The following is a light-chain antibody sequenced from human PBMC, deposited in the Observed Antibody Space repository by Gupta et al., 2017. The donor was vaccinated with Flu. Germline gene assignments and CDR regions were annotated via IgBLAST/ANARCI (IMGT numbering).Light chain of an antibody. V-gene: IGKV1-12*01. CDR2: DAF. J-gene: IGKJ3*01. CDR1: QNINNW. CDR3: QQAHTFPFT. Sequence: DIQMTQSPSSVSASVGDRVTITCRASQNINNWLAWYQQKPGKAPKLLAYDAFSLQRGVPSRFSGSGSGTDFTLTISLLQPEDFAVYFCQQAHTFPFTFGPGTRVD.